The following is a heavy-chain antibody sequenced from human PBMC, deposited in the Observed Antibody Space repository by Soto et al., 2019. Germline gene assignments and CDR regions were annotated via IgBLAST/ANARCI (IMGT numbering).Heavy chain of an antibody. CDR2: IRNKANNYAA. CDR1: GFTFSGCV. V-gene: IGHV3-73*01. D-gene: IGHD4-17*01. J-gene: IGHJ6*02. Sequence: DVQLLESGGGLVQPGGSLRLSCAASGFTFSGCVMHWVRQASGKGLEWVGHIRNKANNYAAAYAGSLKGRFTISRDDSKNTAYLQMDTLKTEDTAVYYCARSYGDDYYFGLDVWGQGTTVTVSS. CDR3: ARSYGDDYYFGLDV.